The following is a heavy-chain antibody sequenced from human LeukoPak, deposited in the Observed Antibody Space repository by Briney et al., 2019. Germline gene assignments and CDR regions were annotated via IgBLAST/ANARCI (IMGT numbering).Heavy chain of an antibody. Sequence: PGGSLRLSCAASGFTFSRYAMSWAPQAPGKGLEGVSAISGSGGSTYYADSVKGRFTISRDNSKNTLYLQMNSLRAEDTAVYYCAKSQGGWYFDYWGQGTLVTVSS. J-gene: IGHJ4*02. D-gene: IGHD6-19*01. CDR1: GFTFSRYA. CDR3: AKSQGGWYFDY. CDR2: ISGSGGST. V-gene: IGHV3-23*01.